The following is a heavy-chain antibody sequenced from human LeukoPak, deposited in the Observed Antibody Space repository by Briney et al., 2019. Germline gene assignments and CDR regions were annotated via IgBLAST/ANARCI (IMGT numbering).Heavy chain of an antibody. V-gene: IGHV3-13*01. Sequence: PGGSLRLSCAASGFTFSTYDLHSVRQTTGKGLGWVSAIGTAGNTFYSGSVRGRFTISRENAKNSLYLQMNSLRGEDTAVYYCVGVLGSYWTRFDHWGQGTLVTVSS. J-gene: IGHJ4*02. CDR2: IGTAGNT. CDR3: VGVLGSYWTRFDH. CDR1: GFTFSTYD. D-gene: IGHD1-1*01.